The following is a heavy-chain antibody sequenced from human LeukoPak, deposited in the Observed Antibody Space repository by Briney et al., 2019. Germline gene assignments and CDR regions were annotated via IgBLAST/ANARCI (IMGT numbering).Heavy chain of an antibody. CDR1: GGSISSSSYY. D-gene: IGHD6-13*01. CDR3: ARDTLIAAFDY. V-gene: IGHV4-39*07. CDR2: IYYSGST. J-gene: IGHJ4*02. Sequence: SETLSLTCTVSGGSISSSSYYWGWIRQPPGKGLEWIGSIYYSGSTYYNPSLKSRVTISVDTSKNQFSLKLSSVTAADTAVYYCARDTLIAAFDYWGQGTLVTVSS.